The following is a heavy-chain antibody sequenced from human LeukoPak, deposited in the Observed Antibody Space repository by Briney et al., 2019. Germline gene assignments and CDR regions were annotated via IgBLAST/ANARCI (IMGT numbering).Heavy chain of an antibody. CDR3: GRDDYYGSGRSYNPDFDP. Sequence: GASVKVSCKASGYTFTNYGISWVRQAPGQGLEWMGWISAYSGNTKYAQNFQGRLNMTTDTSTSIAYMELRSLRSDDTAVYYCGRDDYYGSGRSYNPDFDPWGQGTLVTVSS. D-gene: IGHD3-10*01. CDR2: ISAYSGNT. V-gene: IGHV1-18*01. J-gene: IGHJ5*02. CDR1: GYTFTNYG.